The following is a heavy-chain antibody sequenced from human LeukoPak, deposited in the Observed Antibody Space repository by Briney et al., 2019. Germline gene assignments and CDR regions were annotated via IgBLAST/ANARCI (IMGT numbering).Heavy chain of an antibody. CDR3: ARDISGRELRYFDY. CDR2: IYYSGST. D-gene: IGHD1-26*01. Sequence: PSETLSLTCSVSGGSISSYYWSWIRQPPGKGLEWIGFIYYSGSTNYNPSLKSRVTISVDTSKNQFSLKLSSVTAADTAVYYCARDISGRELRYFDYWGQGTLVTVSS. CDR1: GGSISSYY. J-gene: IGHJ4*02. V-gene: IGHV4-59*01.